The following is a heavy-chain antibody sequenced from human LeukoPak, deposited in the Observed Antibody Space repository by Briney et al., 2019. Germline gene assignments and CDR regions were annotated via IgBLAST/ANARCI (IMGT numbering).Heavy chain of an antibody. CDR3: ARGVYIEAAQYAY. V-gene: IGHV4-59*01. Sequence: SETLSLTCTVSGGSISSYYWSWIRQPPGKGLEWIGYIYYSGTTNYNPSLKRRATISVDTSKNQFSLKLSSVTAADTAVYYCARGVYIEAAQYAYWGQGTLVTVSS. J-gene: IGHJ4*02. D-gene: IGHD6-13*01. CDR2: IYYSGTT. CDR1: GGSISSYY.